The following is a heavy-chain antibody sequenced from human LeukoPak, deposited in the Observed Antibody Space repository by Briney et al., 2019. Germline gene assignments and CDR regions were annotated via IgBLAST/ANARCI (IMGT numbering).Heavy chain of an antibody. CDR3: AREGSAYWSFDP. V-gene: IGHV4-34*01. D-gene: IGHD2-15*01. CDR2: INHSGST. CDR1: GGSFSGYY. Sequence: SETLSLTCAVYGGSFSGYYWSWIRQPPGKGLEWIGEINHSGSTNYNPSPKSRVTISVDTSKNQFSLKLSSVTAADTAVYYCAREGSAYWSFDPWGQGTLVTVSS. J-gene: IGHJ5*02.